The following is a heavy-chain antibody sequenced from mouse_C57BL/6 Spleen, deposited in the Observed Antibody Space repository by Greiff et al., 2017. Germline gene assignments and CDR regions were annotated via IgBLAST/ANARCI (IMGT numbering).Heavy chain of an antibody. V-gene: IGHV1-42*01. Sequence: EVQLQQSGPELVKPGASVKISCKASGYSFTGYYMNWVKQSPEKSLEWIGEINPSTGGTTYNQKFKAKATLTVDKSSSTAYMQLKSLTSEDSAVYYCASTMADAWYFDVWGTGTTFTVSS. CDR2: INPSTGGT. CDR3: ASTMADAWYFDV. CDR1: GYSFTGYY. J-gene: IGHJ1*03. D-gene: IGHD2-1*01.